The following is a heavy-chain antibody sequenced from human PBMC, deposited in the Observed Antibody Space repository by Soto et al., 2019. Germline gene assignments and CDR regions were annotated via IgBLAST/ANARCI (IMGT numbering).Heavy chain of an antibody. CDR1: GGSMGTYY. Sequence: PSETLSLTCAASGGSMGTYYWNWFRQPPGKGLEWIGYIYDSGSTNYSPSLKSRVAISIDTSKNQFSLKLSSVTAADTAVYYCAGSGYYHNSGMDVWGQGTTVTVSS. D-gene: IGHD3-22*01. CDR3: AGSGYYHNSGMDV. V-gene: IGHV4-59*12. J-gene: IGHJ6*02. CDR2: IYDSGST.